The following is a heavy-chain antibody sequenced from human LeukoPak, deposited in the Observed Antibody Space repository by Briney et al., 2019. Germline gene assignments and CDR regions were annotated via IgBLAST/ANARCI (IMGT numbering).Heavy chain of an antibody. J-gene: IGHJ2*01. CDR3: ARTPGDWYFDL. CDR1: GGSISSYY. CDR2: IYYSGST. D-gene: IGHD7-27*01. Sequence: SETLSLTCTVSGGSISSYYWSWIRQPPGKGLEWIGYIYYSGSTNYNPSLKSRVTISVDTSMNQFSLKLSSVTAADTAVYYCARTPGDWYFDLWGRGTLVTVSS. V-gene: IGHV4-59*01.